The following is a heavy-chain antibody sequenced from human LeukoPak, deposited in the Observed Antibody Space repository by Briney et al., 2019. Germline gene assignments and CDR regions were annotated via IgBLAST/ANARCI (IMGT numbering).Heavy chain of an antibody. D-gene: IGHD3-22*01. CDR3: ARPNYDSSGYPTGGMDV. CDR1: GYSFTSYW. J-gene: IGHJ6*02. CDR2: IYPGDSDT. V-gene: IGHV5-51*01. Sequence: PGESLKISCKGSGYSFTSYWIGWVRQMPGKGLEWMGIIYPGDSDTRYSPSFQGQVTISADKPISTAYLQWSSLKASDTAMYYCARPNYDSSGYPTGGMDVWGQGTTVTVSS.